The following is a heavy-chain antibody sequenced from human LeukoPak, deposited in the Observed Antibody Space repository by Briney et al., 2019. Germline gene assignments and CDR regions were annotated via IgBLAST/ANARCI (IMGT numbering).Heavy chain of an antibody. CDR2: ISGRTGGT. D-gene: IGHD5-12*01. J-gene: IGHJ4*02. Sequence: PGGSLRLSCAASGFTFNTNAMSWVRQAPGKGLEWVSAISGRTGGTYYADSVKGRFTISRGNSKSTLYLQMDSLRAEDTAVYYCAKCGNSGCHLIDYWGQGTLVTVSP. V-gene: IGHV3-23*01. CDR1: GFTFNTNA. CDR3: AKCGNSGCHLIDY.